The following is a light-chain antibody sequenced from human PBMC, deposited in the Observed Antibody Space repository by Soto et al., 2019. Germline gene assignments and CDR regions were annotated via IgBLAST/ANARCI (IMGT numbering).Light chain of an antibody. V-gene: IGKV3-20*01. CDR2: GAS. J-gene: IGKJ1*01. CDR1: QNVDSTY. CDR3: QQYSSSLPT. Sequence: EIVLTQSPGTLSLSPVERATLSCRASQNVDSTYLAWYRQKPGQAPRVLIYGASSRATGIPDRFSGSGSGTDFTFTISRLEPEDFAVYYCQQYSSSLPTFGQGTKVDIK.